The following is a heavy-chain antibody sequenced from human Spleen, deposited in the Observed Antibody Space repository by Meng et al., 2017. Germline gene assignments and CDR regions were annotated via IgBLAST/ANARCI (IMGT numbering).Heavy chain of an antibody. V-gene: IGHV3-23*01. D-gene: IGHD3-22*01. J-gene: IGHJ4*02. Sequence: GGSLRLSCAASGFTVSHNYMSWVRQAPGKGLEWVSRISASTGSTYYADSVKGRFTISRDNYKNTLYLQMNSLRAEDRAVYYCATHYDSSGYAYLDYWGQGTLVTVSS. CDR2: ISASTGST. CDR3: ATHYDSSGYAYLDY. CDR1: GFTVSHNY.